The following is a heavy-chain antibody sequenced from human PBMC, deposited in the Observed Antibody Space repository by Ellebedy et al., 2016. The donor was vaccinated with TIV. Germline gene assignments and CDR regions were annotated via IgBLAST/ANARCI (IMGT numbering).Heavy chain of an antibody. CDR3: ARDPGSGPPQFYFDY. D-gene: IGHD3-10*01. CDR1: GYTFTGYY. V-gene: IGHV1-46*01. J-gene: IGHJ4*02. CDR2: INPSGGST. Sequence: AASVKVSCKASGYTFTGYYMHWVRQAPGQGLEWMGIINPSGGSTSYAQKFQGRVTMTRDTSTSTVYMELSSLRSEDTAVYYCARDPGSGPPQFYFDYWGQGTLVTVSS.